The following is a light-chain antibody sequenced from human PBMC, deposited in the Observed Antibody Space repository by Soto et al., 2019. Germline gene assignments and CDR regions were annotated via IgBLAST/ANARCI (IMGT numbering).Light chain of an antibody. J-gene: IGLJ1*01. CDR1: TIGAHSF. CDR3: CSYTANKVFV. V-gene: IGLV2-11*01. CDR2: DVS. Sequence: QSALTQPRSLSGSPGQSVTISCTGPTIGAHSFVSWYQDRPDKVPKLLIYDVSQRPSGIPDRFSGSRSANTASLTISGLQADDAAAYYCCSYTANKVFVFGTGTKVTVL.